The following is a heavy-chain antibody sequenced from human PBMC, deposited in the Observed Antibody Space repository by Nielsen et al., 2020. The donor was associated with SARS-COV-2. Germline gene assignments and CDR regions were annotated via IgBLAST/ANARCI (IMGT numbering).Heavy chain of an antibody. CDR1: GYSFTSYW. D-gene: IGHD3-22*01. V-gene: IGHV5-51*01. Sequence: GESLKISCKGSGYSFTSYWIGWVRQMPGKGLEWMGIIYPGDSDTRYSPSFQGQVTISADKSISTAYLQWSSLKASDTAMYYCARLRTDYYDSSGYYYFDYWGQGTLVTVSS. CDR2: IYPGDSDT. J-gene: IGHJ4*02. CDR3: ARLRTDYYDSSGYYYFDY.